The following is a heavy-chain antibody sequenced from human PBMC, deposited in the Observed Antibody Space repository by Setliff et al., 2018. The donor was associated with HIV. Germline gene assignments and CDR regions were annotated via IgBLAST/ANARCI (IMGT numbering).Heavy chain of an antibody. J-gene: IGHJ4*02. D-gene: IGHD3-16*01. CDR3: TRAPGGGKDYFAY. V-gene: IGHV4-4*02. Sequence: PSETLSLTCAVSGGSISDDKWWDWVRQPPGKGLEWIGEIYHTGRTNYGSSLKSRVTMSVDKTKNEFSLKMTSVTAADTAVYYCTRAPGGGKDYFAYWGRGILVTVSS. CDR1: GGSISDDKW. CDR2: IYHTGRT.